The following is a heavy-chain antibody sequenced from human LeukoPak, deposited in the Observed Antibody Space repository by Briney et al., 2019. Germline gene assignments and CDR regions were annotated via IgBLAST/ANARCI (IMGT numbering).Heavy chain of an antibody. V-gene: IGHV4-59*01. D-gene: IGHD3-10*01. CDR2: IYYRVTS. Sequence: PSETLFLTCTVSGDSISTYYWSWIRQPPGKGLEWIGYIYYRVTSDYNPSLKSRVTMSVDMSTRQISLKLSSVTAADTAVYYCARDRAADDAFDIWGQGTMVTVSS. J-gene: IGHJ3*02. CDR1: GDSISTYY. CDR3: ARDRAADDAFDI.